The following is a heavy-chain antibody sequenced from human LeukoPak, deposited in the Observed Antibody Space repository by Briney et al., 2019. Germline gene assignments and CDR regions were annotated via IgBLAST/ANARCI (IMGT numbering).Heavy chain of an antibody. CDR1: DIIISSYA. V-gene: IGHV3-23*01. CDR3: AKGGQWLAYNWFDP. J-gene: IGHJ5*02. CDR2: ISGSGGST. D-gene: IGHD6-19*01. Sequence: PGWFMILCRAASDIIISSYAMRWVRKAAEKGVDLVSAISGSGGSTYSADSVKGRFTISRDNSKNTLYLQMNSLRAEDTAVYYCAKGGQWLAYNWFDPWGQGTLVTVSS.